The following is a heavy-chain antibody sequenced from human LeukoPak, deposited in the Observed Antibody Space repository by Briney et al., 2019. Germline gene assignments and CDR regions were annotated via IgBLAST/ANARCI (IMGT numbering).Heavy chain of an antibody. J-gene: IGHJ3*02. D-gene: IGHD3-10*01. CDR2: ISWNSGSI. CDR1: GFTFDDYA. Sequence: GRSLRLSCAASGFTFDDYAMHWVRQAPGKGLEGVSGISWNSGSIGYADSVKGRFTISRDNAKNSLYLQMNSLRAEDTALYYCAKGWFGEPYDAFDIWGQGTMVTVSS. V-gene: IGHV3-9*01. CDR3: AKGWFGEPYDAFDI.